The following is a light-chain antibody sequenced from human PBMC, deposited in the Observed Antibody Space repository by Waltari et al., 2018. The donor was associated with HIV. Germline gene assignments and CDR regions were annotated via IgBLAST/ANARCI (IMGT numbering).Light chain of an antibody. CDR1: HSVSTN. CDR3: QQYYDWPRT. V-gene: IGKV3-15*01. J-gene: IGKJ1*01. CDR2: GAS. Sequence: EIVLTQSPATLSVSPGERATLSCRASHSVSTNLAWYQQTHGQAPRLLIHGASTRAPGVAARFSGSASETAFTLTISSLQSEDFALYYCQQYYDWPRTFGQGTKVE.